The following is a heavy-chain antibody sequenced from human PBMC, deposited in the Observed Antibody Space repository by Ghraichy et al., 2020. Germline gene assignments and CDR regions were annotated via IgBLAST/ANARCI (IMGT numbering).Heavy chain of an antibody. Sequence: GGPLRLSCAASGFTFSSYGMFWVRQAPGKGLESVAFVSYDGSRSYYADSVKGRFTISRDNSENTLYLQLMGLRVEDTGVYYCARERNGYYLDYWGQGNLVTVSS. V-gene: IGHV3-33*05. J-gene: IGHJ4*02. CDR3: ARERNGYYLDY. CDR2: VSYDGSRS. D-gene: IGHD5-24*01. CDR1: GFTFSSYG.